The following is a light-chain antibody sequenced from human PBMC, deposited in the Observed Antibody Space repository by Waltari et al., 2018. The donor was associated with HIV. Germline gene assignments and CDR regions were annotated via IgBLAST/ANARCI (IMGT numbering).Light chain of an antibody. Sequence: QSLLTQPPSVSAAPGQKVTISCSGISSNIGNNFLYWYQQLPGKAPKLLIYDNNKRPSGIPDRFSGSKSGNSASLGITGLQAGDEADYYCGTWESSQSVWVFGGGTKLTVL. CDR2: DNN. J-gene: IGLJ3*02. CDR1: SSNIGNNF. V-gene: IGLV1-51*01. CDR3: GTWESSQSVWV.